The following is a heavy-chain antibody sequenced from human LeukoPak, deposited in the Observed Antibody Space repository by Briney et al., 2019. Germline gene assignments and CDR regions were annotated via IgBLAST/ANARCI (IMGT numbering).Heavy chain of an antibody. J-gene: IGHJ3*02. V-gene: IGHV4-59*10. D-gene: IGHD5-24*01. Sequence: SETLSLTCAVSGGSIRSSYFWSWIRQPAGKGLQFIGRIYSSGTTNYHPSLQSRVTMSVDTSRNQFSLKLTSVTASDTAVYYCARAPIEVADTSAFDIWGQGTLVTVSS. CDR3: ARAPIEVADTSAFDI. CDR1: GGSIRSSYF. CDR2: IYSSGTT.